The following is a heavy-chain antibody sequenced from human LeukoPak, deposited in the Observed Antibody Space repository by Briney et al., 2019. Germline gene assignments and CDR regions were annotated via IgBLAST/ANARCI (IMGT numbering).Heavy chain of an antibody. D-gene: IGHD3-22*01. J-gene: IGHJ6*02. CDR1: GYMFTSYG. Sequence: ASVKVSCKASGYMFTSYGISWVRQAPGQGLEWMGRIIPILGIANYAQKFQGRVTITADKSTSTAYMELSSLRSEDTAVYYCARPYYYDSSGYHYSYYYYGMDVWGQGTTVTASS. CDR3: ARPYYYDSSGYHYSYYYYGMDV. V-gene: IGHV1-69*04. CDR2: IIPILGIA.